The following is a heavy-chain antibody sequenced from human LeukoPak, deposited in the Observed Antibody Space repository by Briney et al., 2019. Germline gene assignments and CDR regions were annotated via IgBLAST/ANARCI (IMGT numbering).Heavy chain of an antibody. V-gene: IGHV4-59*11. CDR3: ARNLRQWLRFYYYMDV. CDR2: IYYSGST. J-gene: IGHJ6*03. D-gene: IGHD5-12*01. CDR1: GGSISSHY. Sequence: SETLSLTCTVSGGSISSHYWSWIRQPPGKGLEWIGYIYYSGSTNYNPSLKSQVTISVDTSKNQFSLKLSSVTAADTAVYYCARNLRQWLRFYYYMDVWGKGTTVTVSS.